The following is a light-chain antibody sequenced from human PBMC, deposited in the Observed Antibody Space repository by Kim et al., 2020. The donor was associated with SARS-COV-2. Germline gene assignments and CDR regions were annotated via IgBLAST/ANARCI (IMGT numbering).Light chain of an antibody. CDR3: QSADSSGTSFWV. Sequence: SSELTQPPSVSVSPGQTARITCSGDALPKQYAYWYQQKPGQAPVLVIYKDSERPSGIPERFSGSSSGTTVTLTISGVQAEDEADYYCQSADSSGTSFWVFGGGTQLTVL. J-gene: IGLJ3*02. V-gene: IGLV3-25*03. CDR1: ALPKQY. CDR2: KDS.